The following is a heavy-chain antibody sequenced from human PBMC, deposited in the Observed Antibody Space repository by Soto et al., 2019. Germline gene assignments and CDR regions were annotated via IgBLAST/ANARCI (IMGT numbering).Heavy chain of an antibody. CDR3: VRDPVALRNRVRVGYFNL. Sequence: ESGGGVVQPGRSLRLSCAASGFVFTMYGMHWVRQAPGKGLEWVGVIWHDGSGTYYADALKGRFTISRDNSKNTLFLQMDSLTVEDTAVYYCVRDPVALRNRVRVGYFNLWGRGTQVTVSS. D-gene: IGHD1-26*01. J-gene: IGHJ2*01. CDR2: IWHDGSGT. V-gene: IGHV3-33*01. CDR1: GFVFTMYG.